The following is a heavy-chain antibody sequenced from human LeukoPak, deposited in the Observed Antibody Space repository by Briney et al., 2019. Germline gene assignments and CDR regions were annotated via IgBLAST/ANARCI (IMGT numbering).Heavy chain of an antibody. D-gene: IGHD2-8*01. CDR2: ISESGDTT. J-gene: IGHJ5*02. Sequence: GGSLRLSCVASGFTFSRHVMSWVRQAPGEGLEWVSGISESGDTTYYADSVKGRFTISRDNSKNTASLQMNSLRAEDTAVYSCVKDLNSGVDSRSWGQGTLVTVSS. CDR1: GFTFSRHV. V-gene: IGHV3-23*01. CDR3: VKDLNSGVDSRS.